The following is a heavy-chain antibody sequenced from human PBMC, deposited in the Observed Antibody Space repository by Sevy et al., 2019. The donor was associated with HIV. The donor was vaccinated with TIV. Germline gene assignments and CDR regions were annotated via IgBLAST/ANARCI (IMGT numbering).Heavy chain of an antibody. CDR1: GFTFSSYA. D-gene: IGHD2-2*01. J-gene: IGHJ6*02. V-gene: IGHV3-30*04. CDR3: ARDLRDIVVVPAATGYYYYGMDV. CDR2: ISYDGSNK. Sequence: GGSLRLSCAASGFTFSSYAMHWVRQAPGKGLEWVAVISYDGSNKYYADSVKGRFTISRDNSKKTLYLQMNSLRAEDTAVYYCARDLRDIVVVPAATGYYYYGMDVWGQGTTVTVSS.